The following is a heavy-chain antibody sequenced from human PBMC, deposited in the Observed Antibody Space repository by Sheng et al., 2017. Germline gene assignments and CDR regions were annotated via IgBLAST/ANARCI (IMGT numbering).Heavy chain of an antibody. CDR1: GFTFGAFA. Sequence: EVHLVESGEDWYSLGRSLTLSCTASGFTFGAFAMTWVRQAPGKGLEWVSSITNSGASTYYADSVRGRFSISRDNSKSTMSLQMNSLRADDTAIYYCAKPRVMGTIKGSSDYWGQGALVTVSS. CDR2: ITNSGAST. J-gene: IGHJ4*02. V-gene: IGHV3-23*04. D-gene: IGHD5-12*01. CDR3: AKPRVMGTIKGSSDY.